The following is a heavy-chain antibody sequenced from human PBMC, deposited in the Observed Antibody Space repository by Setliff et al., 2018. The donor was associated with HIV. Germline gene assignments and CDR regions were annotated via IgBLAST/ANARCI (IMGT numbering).Heavy chain of an antibody. D-gene: IGHD3-10*01. J-gene: IGHJ4*02. Sequence: SLKISCAASGFTFSNYNMNWVRQAPGKGLEWVSSISSSSSYIYYADSVKGRFTISRDNSKNTLYLQMNSLRAEDTAVYYCAKDATDGSGSYPDYWGQGTLVTVSS. CDR3: AKDATDGSGSYPDY. CDR2: ISSSSSYI. CDR1: GFTFSNYN. V-gene: IGHV3-21*01.